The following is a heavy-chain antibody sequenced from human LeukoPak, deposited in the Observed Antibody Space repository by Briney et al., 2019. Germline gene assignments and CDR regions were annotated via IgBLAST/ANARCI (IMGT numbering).Heavy chain of an antibody. J-gene: IGHJ2*01. CDR1: GGSFSGYY. D-gene: IGHD4-17*01. CDR3: ARDLGDYGDFPYFDL. CDR2: INHSGST. V-gene: IGHV4-34*01. Sequence: PSETLSLTCAVYGGSFSGYYWSWIRQPPGKGLEWIGEINHSGSTNYNPSLKSRVTISVDTSKNQFSLKLSSVTAADTAVYYCARDLGDYGDFPYFDLWGRGTLVTVSS.